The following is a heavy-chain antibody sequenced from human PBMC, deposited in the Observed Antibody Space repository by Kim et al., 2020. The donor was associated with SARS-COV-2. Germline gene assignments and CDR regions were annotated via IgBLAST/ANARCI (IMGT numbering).Heavy chain of an antibody. CDR3: AREKIWFGGKLNAFDI. CDR1: GFTFSSYG. J-gene: IGHJ3*02. V-gene: IGHV3-33*05. D-gene: IGHD3-10*01. CDR2: ISYDGSNK. Sequence: GGSLRLSCAASGFTFSSYGMHWVRQAPGKGLEWVAVISYDGSNKYYADSVKGRFTISRDNSKNTLYLQMNSLRAEDTAVYYCAREKIWFGGKLNAFDIWGQGTMVTVSS.